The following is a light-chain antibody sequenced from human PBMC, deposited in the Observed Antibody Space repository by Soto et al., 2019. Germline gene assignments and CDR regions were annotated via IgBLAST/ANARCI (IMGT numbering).Light chain of an antibody. J-gene: IGKJ2*01. Sequence: EIVLTQSPATLSLSPGERATLSCRASQSVSKSLAWYQQKPGQAPRLLIYTTSNRATGIPARFSGSGSRTDFTLTISSLEPEDFAVYYCQQRSNWPPYTFGQGTKLEIK. CDR1: QSVSKS. CDR2: TTS. V-gene: IGKV3-11*01. CDR3: QQRSNWPPYT.